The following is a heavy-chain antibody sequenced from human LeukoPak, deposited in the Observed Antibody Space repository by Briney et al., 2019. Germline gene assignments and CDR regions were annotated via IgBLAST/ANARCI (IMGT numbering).Heavy chain of an antibody. CDR1: GGSISDYY. V-gene: IGHV4-59*01. CDR3: AREGDVAPRYFDY. J-gene: IGHJ4*02. CDR2: IYKSGST. D-gene: IGHD1-26*01. Sequence: PSETLSLTCTVSGGSISDYYWTWIRQPPGKGPEWIGYIYKSGSTNYNPSLKSRVTMSVDTSKNQFSLRLRSVTAADTAVYYYAREGDVAPRYFDYWGQGILVTVSS.